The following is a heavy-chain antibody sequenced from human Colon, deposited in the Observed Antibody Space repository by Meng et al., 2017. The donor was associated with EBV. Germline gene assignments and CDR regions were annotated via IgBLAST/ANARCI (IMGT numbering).Heavy chain of an antibody. CDR1: GGSFSDSY. V-gene: IGHV4-34*01. Sequence: HQLGPGLLKPSETLSPTCTVYGGSFSDSYWTWIRQPPGKGLEWIGEINHVGSTTYNPSLKSRVTISVDTSKNQFSLKLSSVTAADAAVYYCASSDCSGGTCYLDCWGQGTLVTVFS. J-gene: IGHJ4*02. CDR3: ASSDCSGGTCYLDC. D-gene: IGHD2-15*01. CDR2: INHVGST.